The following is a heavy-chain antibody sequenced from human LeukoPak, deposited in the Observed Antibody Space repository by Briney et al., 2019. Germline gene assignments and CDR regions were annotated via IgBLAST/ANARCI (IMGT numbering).Heavy chain of an antibody. CDR2: IIPILGIA. J-gene: IGHJ5*02. V-gene: IGHV1-69*04. CDR3: ARAPYCGGDCYSNWFDP. CDR1: GGTFSSYA. D-gene: IGHD2-21*02. Sequence: SVKVSCKASGGTFSSYAISWVRQAPGQGLEWMGRIIPILGIANYAQKFQGRVTITADKSTSTAYTELSSLRSEDTAVYYCARAPYCGGDCYSNWFDPWGQGNPGHRLL.